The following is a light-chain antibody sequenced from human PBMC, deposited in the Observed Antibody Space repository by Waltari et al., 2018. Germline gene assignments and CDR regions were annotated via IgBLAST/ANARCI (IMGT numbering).Light chain of an antibody. J-gene: IGKJ5*01. CDR1: ESIGYY. Sequence: DIQITQSPSSLSASVGDRFTITCRASESIGYYLNWYQQRPGQTPDLLIYSASSLQDGVPSRFTGSGSGTVFTLTISSLQPEDSATYYCQQAYNTPSITFGQGTRLEIK. CDR3: QQAYNTPSIT. CDR2: SAS. V-gene: IGKV1-39*01.